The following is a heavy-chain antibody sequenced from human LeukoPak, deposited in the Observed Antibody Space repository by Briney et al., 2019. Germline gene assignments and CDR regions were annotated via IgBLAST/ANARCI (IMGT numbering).Heavy chain of an antibody. Sequence: GGSLSLSCKASGITFGDYAMGWVRQAPGKGLEWVGFIRRKYFGAITDYAASVKGRFTVSRDDSKSIAYLQMNNLKTEDTAVYYCTRDCSGRCYEEMDYWGQGTLVTVSS. CDR2: IRRKYFGAIT. D-gene: IGHD2-15*01. CDR3: TRDCSGRCYEEMDY. J-gene: IGHJ4*02. CDR1: GITFGDYA. V-gene: IGHV3-49*04.